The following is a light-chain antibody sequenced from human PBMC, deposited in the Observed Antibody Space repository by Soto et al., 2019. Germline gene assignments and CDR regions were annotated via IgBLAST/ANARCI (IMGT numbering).Light chain of an antibody. J-gene: IGKJ1*01. CDR2: GAS. Sequence: EIVLTQSPGTLSLSPGERATLSCRASQSVSSSCLAWYQQNPGQAPRLLIYGASSRATGIPDRFSGSGSGTDFTLTISRLEPEDFAVYYCQQYDSSPWTFGQGTKVEIK. CDR3: QQYDSSPWT. V-gene: IGKV3-20*01. CDR1: QSVSSSC.